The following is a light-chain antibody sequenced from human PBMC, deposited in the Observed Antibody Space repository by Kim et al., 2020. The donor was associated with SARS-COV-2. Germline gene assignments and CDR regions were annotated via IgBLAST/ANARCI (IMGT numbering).Light chain of an antibody. CDR3: CSYAGSYTYV. J-gene: IGLJ1*01. Sequence: GPSVTISCAGTSSDVGGYNYVSWYQQHPGKAPKLMIYDVSKRPSGVPDRFSGSKSGNTASLTISGLQAEDEADYYCCSYAGSYTYVFGTGTKVTVL. V-gene: IGLV2-11*01. CDR2: DVS. CDR1: SSDVGGYNY.